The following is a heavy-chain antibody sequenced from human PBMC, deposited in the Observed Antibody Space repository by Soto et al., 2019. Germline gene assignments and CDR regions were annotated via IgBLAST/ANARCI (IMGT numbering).Heavy chain of an antibody. CDR3: ARVSGYYLPDY. V-gene: IGHV1-18*01. CDR1: GYTFTSYG. J-gene: IGHJ4*02. CDR2: ISAYNGNT. D-gene: IGHD5-12*01. Sequence: ASVKVSCKASGYTFTSYGISWVRQAPGQGLEWMGWISAYNGNTNYAQKLQGRVTMTTDTSASTAYMELSSLRSEDTAVYYCARVSGYYLPDYWGQGTLVTVSS.